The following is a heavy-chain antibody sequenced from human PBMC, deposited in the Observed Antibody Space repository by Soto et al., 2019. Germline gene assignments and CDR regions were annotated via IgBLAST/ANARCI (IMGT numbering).Heavy chain of an antibody. CDR3: ARVPTVVTYYFDC. Sequence: PGGSLRLSCAASGFTFSSYSMNWVRQAPGKGLEWVSSISSSSYIYYADSVKGRSTISRDNAKNSLYLQMNSLRAEDTAVYYCARVPTVVTYYFDCWGQGTLVTVSS. J-gene: IGHJ4*02. CDR1: GFTFSSYS. CDR2: ISSSSYI. D-gene: IGHD4-17*01. V-gene: IGHV3-21*01.